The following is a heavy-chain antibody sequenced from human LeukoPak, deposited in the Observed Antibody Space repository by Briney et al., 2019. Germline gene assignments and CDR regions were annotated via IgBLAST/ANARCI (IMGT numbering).Heavy chain of an antibody. CDR3: ARDIRARYFQH. CDR1: GFTVSSNY. J-gene: IGHJ1*01. V-gene: IGHV3-66*01. Sequence: GGSLRLSCAASGFTVSSNYMSWVRQAPGKGLEWVSVIYSGGSTYYADSVKGRFTISRDNSKNTLYLQMNSLRAEDTAVYYCARDIRARYFQHWGQGTLVTVSS. CDR2: IYSGGST. D-gene: IGHD1-14*01.